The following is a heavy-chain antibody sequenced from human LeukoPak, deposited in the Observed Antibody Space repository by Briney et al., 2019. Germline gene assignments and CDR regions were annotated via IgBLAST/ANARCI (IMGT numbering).Heavy chain of an antibody. D-gene: IGHD3-10*01. CDR1: GFTFSRYW. CDR3: ARFAKGYGSGDIDY. J-gene: IGHJ4*02. Sequence: GGSLRLSCVASGFTFSRYWMSWVRQAPGKGLEWVANIKQDGDQKHYVDSVRGRFIISRDNAKNSLHLQMDSLRAEDTAVYYCARFAKGYGSGDIDYWGQGTLVTVSS. CDR2: IKQDGDQK. V-gene: IGHV3-7*01.